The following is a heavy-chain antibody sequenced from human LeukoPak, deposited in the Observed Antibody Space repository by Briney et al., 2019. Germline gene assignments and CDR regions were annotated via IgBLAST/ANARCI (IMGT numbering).Heavy chain of an antibody. Sequence: PPGGSLRLSCAASGFTFSSYAMSWVRQAPGKGLEWVAVIWYDGSNKYYADSVKGRFTISRDNSKNTLYLQMNSLRAEDTAVYYCARDFYDSSGYYWPDYWGQGTLVTVSS. V-gene: IGHV3-33*08. D-gene: IGHD3-22*01. J-gene: IGHJ4*02. CDR1: GFTFSSYA. CDR3: ARDFYDSSGYYWPDY. CDR2: IWYDGSNK.